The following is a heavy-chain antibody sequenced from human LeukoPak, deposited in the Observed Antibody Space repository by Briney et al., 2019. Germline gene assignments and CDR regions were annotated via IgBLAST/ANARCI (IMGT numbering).Heavy chain of an antibody. CDR2: ISSSSSYI. CDR1: GFTFSSYS. D-gene: IGHD2-8*01. V-gene: IGHV3-21*04. CDR3: ARDRPIVLMVYANDY. J-gene: IGHJ4*02. Sequence: GGSLRLSCAASGFTFSSYSMNWVRQAPGKGLEWVSSISSSSSYIYYADSVKGRFTISRDNAKNSLYLQMNSLRAEDTAVYYCARDRPIVLMVYANDYWGQGSLVTVSS.